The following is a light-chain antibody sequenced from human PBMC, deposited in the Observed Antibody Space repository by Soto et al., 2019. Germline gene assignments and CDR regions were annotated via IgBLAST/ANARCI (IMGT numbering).Light chain of an antibody. CDR1: QSVANNY. CDR2: DAS. J-gene: IGKJ4*01. Sequence: EIVLTQSPGTLSLSPGERATLSCRASQSVANNYLAWYQQKPGQAPRFLIYDASSMATGIPDRFSGSGSGTDFTLTISRLEPEDFAVYYCEQYGSTPLTFAGGTKVEIK. CDR3: EQYGSTPLT. V-gene: IGKV3-20*01.